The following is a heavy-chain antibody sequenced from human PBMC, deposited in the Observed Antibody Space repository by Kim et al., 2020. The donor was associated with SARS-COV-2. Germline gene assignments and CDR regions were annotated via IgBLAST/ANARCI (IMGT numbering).Heavy chain of an antibody. CDR1: GGTFSSYA. CDR2: IIPIFGTA. V-gene: IGHV1-69*13. D-gene: IGHD1-26*01. Sequence: SVKVSCKASGGTFSSYAISWVRQAPGQGLEWMGGIIPIFGTANYAQKFQGRVTITADESTSTAYMELSSLRSEDTAVYYCARDPNSGGGFYYYYGMDVWGQGTTVTVSS. CDR3: ARDPNSGGGFYYYYGMDV. J-gene: IGHJ6*02.